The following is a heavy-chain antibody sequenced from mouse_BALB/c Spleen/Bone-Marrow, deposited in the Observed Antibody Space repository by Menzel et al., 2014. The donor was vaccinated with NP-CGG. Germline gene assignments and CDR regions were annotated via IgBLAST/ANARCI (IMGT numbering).Heavy chain of an antibody. Sequence: EVQLVESGGGLVKPGGSLKLSCAASGFTFSTYAMSWVRQTPEKRLEWVATISRGGSYIYYPDSVKGRFTISRDKAKNTLYLQMSSLGSEDTAIYYCARRYGNYGNFDVWGAGTTVTVSS. J-gene: IGHJ1*01. V-gene: IGHV5-9-3*01. CDR3: ARRYGNYGNFDV. CDR2: ISRGGSYI. CDR1: GFTFSTYA. D-gene: IGHD2-1*01.